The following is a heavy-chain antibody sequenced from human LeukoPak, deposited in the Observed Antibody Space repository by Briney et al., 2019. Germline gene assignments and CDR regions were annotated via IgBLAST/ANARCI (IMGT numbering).Heavy chain of an antibody. D-gene: IGHD3-10*01. Sequence: PSETLFLTCTVSGGSISSYYWSWIRQPPGKGLEWIGYIYYSGSTHYNPSLKSRLTISRDTSKNQFSLRLSSVTAADTAVYYCARDSGRAGYFDYWGQGTLVTVSS. V-gene: IGHV4-59*12. CDR2: IYYSGST. J-gene: IGHJ4*02. CDR3: ARDSGRAGYFDY. CDR1: GGSISSYY.